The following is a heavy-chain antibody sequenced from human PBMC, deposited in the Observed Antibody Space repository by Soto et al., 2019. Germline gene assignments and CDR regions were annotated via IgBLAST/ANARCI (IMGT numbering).Heavy chain of an antibody. J-gene: IGHJ4*02. CDR3: ARIPQGRDLPDY. CDR2: IFSSGEE. V-gene: IGHV2-26*01. CDR1: GFSLRDLRMG. Sequence: SGPTLVNPTETLTLTCTVSGFSLRDLRMGVSWIRQPPGKALEWLAHIFSSGEESYTTSLKSRLTISKDTSKSQVVLTMTNMDPVDTATYYCARIPQGRDLPDYWGQGTLVTVYS. D-gene: IGHD3-10*01.